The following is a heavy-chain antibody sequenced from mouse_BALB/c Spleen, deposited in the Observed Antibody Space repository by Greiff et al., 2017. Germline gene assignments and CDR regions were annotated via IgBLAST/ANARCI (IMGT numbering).Heavy chain of an antibody. V-gene: IGHV5-17*02. CDR2: ISSGSSTI. D-gene: IGHD1-1*01. CDR1: GFTFSSFG. J-gene: IGHJ2*01. CDR3: ATYYYGSSDY. Sequence: VQLQESGGGLVQPGGSRKLSCAASGFTFSSFGMHWVRQAPEKGLEWVAYISSGSSTIYYADTVKGRFTISRDNPKNTLFLQMTSLRSEDTAMYYCATYYYGSSDYWGQGTTLTVSS.